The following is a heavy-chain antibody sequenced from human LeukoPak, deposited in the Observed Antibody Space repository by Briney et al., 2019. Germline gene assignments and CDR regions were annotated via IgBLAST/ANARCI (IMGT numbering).Heavy chain of an antibody. CDR2: MYNSGST. CDR3: ARGIESYGDYGY. V-gene: IGHV4-59*01. CDR1: GGSFSGSY. J-gene: IGHJ4*02. Sequence: PSETLSLTCAVYGGSFSGSYWSWTRQPPGKGLEWIAYMYNSGSTNYNPSLKSRVTISIDTSKNQFSLKLSSLTAADTAIYYCARGIESYGDYGYWGQGILVTVSS. D-gene: IGHD4-17*01.